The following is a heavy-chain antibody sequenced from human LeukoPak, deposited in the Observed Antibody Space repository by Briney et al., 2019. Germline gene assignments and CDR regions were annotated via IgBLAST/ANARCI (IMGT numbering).Heavy chain of an antibody. D-gene: IGHD6-13*01. CDR3: ASSKSSSWYPFYLDY. V-gene: IGHV5-51*01. CDR2: IYPGDSDT. J-gene: IGHJ4*02. Sequence: KVSCKASGYTFTSYGISWVRQMPGKGLEWMGIIYPGDSDTRYSPSFQGQVTISADKSFSTAYLQWSSLKASDTAIYYCASSKSSSWYPFYLDYWGQGTLVTVSS. CDR1: GYTFTSYG.